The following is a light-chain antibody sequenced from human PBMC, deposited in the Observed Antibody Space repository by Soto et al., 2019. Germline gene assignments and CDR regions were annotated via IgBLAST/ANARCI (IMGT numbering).Light chain of an antibody. CDR3: SSFAGSNNVR. J-gene: IGLJ3*02. CDR2: EVN. Sequence: QSVLTQPPSASGSPGQSVTISCTGTNSDVGGYDFVSWYQQHPGKAPKLMIYEVNKRPSGVPDRFSGSKSGNTASLTVSGLQAEDEASYYCSSFAGSNNVRFGGGTQLTVL. V-gene: IGLV2-8*01. CDR1: NSDVGGYDF.